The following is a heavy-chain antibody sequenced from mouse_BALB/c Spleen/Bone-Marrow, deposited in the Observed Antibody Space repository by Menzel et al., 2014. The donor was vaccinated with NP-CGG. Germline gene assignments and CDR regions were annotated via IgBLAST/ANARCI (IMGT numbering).Heavy chain of an antibody. Sequence: EVQLQQSGPGLVKPSQSLSLPCSVTGYSITSGYYWNWIRQFPGNKLEWMGYVSYDGSNNYNPSLKNRISITRDTSKNQFFLKLSSVTTEDTASYYCASGYYGGSFAYWGQGTLVTVSA. D-gene: IGHD1-2*01. CDR2: VSYDGSN. CDR1: GYSITSGYY. J-gene: IGHJ3*01. CDR3: ASGYYGGSFAY. V-gene: IGHV3-6*02.